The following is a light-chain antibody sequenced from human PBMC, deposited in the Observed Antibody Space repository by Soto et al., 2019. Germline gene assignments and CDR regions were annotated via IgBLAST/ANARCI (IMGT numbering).Light chain of an antibody. J-gene: IGLJ3*02. CDR3: CSYAGSRTFV. CDR2: EGT. CDR1: SSDVGAYNL. Sequence: QSALTQPASVSGSPGQSIIISCSGTSSDVGAYNLVSWYQQHPGKAPRLIIYEGTKRPSGISHRFSGSKSDNTASLTISGLRAEDEAHYHCCSYAGSRTFVFGGGTKVTVL. V-gene: IGLV2-23*01.